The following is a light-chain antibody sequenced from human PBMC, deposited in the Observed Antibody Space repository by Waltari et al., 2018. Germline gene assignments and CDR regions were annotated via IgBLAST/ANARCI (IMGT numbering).Light chain of an antibody. J-gene: IGKJ4*01. CDR2: DAS. CDR3: QQRINWPPLT. V-gene: IGKV3-11*01. CDR1: QSVSSS. Sequence: ELVLTQSPATLSLSPGERATLSCRASQSVSSSLAWYQQKPGQAPRLLIYDASNRATGIPARFSGSGSGTDFTLTISSLEPEDFAVYYCQQRINWPPLTFGGGTKVEIK.